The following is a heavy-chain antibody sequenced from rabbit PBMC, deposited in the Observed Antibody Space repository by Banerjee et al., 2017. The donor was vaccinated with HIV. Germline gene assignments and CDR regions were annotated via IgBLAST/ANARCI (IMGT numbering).Heavy chain of an antibody. CDR3: ARDLDGVIGWNFGW. CDR1: GFDFGNNA. Sequence: QEQLVESGGGLVQPEGSLTLTCKASGFDFGNNAMCWVRQAPGKGPEWIACIVNGDGNAYYANWVNGRFSISRSTSLATVTLQVTSLTAADTATYFCARDLDGVIGWNFGWWGPGTLVTVS. J-gene: IGHJ4*01. D-gene: IGHD1-1*01. CDR2: IVNGDGNA. V-gene: IGHV1S47*01.